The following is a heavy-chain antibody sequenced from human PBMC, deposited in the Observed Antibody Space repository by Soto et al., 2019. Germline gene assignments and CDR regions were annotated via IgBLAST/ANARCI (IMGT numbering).Heavy chain of an antibody. V-gene: IGHV3-21*01. CDR3: ARDRRRSSYITHYYYGMDV. J-gene: IGHJ6*02. D-gene: IGHD3-3*01. Sequence: EVQLVESGGGLVKPGGSLRLSCAASGFIFSSHTMNWVRQAPGKGLEWVSSISSTSRYIYHAGSVKGRFTISRDNAKNSLYLQMTSLRAEDTAVYYCARDRRRSSYITHYYYGMDVWGQGTTVTVSS. CDR2: ISSTSRYI. CDR1: GFIFSSHT.